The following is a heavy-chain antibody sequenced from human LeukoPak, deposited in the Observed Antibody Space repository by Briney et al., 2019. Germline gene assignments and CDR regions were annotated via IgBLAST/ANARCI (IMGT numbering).Heavy chain of an antibody. V-gene: IGHV3-53*01. D-gene: IGHD3-10*01. Sequence: GGSLRLSCAASGFTFSSNYMTWVRQAPGKGLEWVSVIYSGGSTFYADSVKGRFTISRDNSKNTLYLQMNGLGAEDTAVYYCARGVSGTYYTPIDYWGQGTLVTVSS. CDR2: IYSGGST. CDR3: ARGVSGTYYTPIDY. CDR1: GFTFSSNY. J-gene: IGHJ4*02.